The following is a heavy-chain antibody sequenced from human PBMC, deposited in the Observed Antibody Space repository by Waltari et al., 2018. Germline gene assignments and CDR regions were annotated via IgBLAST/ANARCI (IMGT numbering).Heavy chain of an antibody. CDR2: IYSAGYT. CDR3: ARVSGGYPVGWIDP. Sequence: QVQLQESGPGLVKPSETLSLTCTVSGASISTSPYYWGWIRQPPGKGLEWIGNIYSAGYTYYDPSIKSRVTISEDTSKNQFSLKMSSVTAADTAIYYCARVSGGYPVGWIDPWGQGTVVTVSS. D-gene: IGHD1-26*01. CDR1: GASISTSPYY. J-gene: IGHJ5*02. V-gene: IGHV4-39*07.